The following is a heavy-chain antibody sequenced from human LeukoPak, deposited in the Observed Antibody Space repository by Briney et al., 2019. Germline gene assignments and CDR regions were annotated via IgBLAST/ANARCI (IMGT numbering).Heavy chain of an antibody. J-gene: IGHJ4*02. CDR3: ARGHNEGAYYYGFTY. D-gene: IGHD3-3*01. V-gene: IGHV4-34*01. CDR1: GGSFSGYY. CDR2: INRSGGT. Sequence: ETLSLTCAVYGGSFSGYYWTWVRQPPAKGLEWIGEINRSGGTNYNPSLKSRVTISGDTSKNQFSLKLSSVPAADTALYYCARGHNEGAYYYGFTYWGQGTLVTVSS.